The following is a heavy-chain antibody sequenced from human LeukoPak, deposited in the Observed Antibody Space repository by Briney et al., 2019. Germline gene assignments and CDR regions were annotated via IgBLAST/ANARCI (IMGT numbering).Heavy chain of an antibody. CDR3: ARDQTGDGFDC. J-gene: IGHJ4*02. CDR2: ISTYNGNT. Sequence: ASVTVSCKASGYTFTSYGVSWVRQAPGQGLEWMGWISTYNGNTNYAQKFQGRVNMTTDTSTSTAYMELSRLRSDDTAVYYCARDQTGDGFDCWGQGTLVTVSS. D-gene: IGHD7-27*01. CDR1: GYTFTSYG. V-gene: IGHV1-18*01.